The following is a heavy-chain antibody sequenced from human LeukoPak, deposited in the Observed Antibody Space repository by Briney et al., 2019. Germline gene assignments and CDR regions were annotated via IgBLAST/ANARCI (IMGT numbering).Heavy chain of an antibody. CDR1: GGTFSSYA. V-gene: IGHV1-69*01. J-gene: IGHJ4*02. CDR3: GRDWDWHVQF. D-gene: IGHD1-26*01. Sequence: VASVKVSCKASGGTFSSYAISWVRQAPGQGLEWMGGIIPIFGTANYAQKFQGRVTITADESTSTAYMELSSLRSEDTAVYFCGRDWDWHVQFWGQGTLITVSS. CDR2: IIPIFGTA.